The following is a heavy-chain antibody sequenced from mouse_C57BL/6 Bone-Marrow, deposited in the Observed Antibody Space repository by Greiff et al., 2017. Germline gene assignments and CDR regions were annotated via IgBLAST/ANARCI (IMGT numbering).Heavy chain of an antibody. J-gene: IGHJ2*01. V-gene: IGHV1-64*01. D-gene: IGHD1-1*02. CDR3: AREKDCTGGNFFFDY. CDR1: GYTFTSYW. CDR2: IHPNSGST. Sequence: QVQLQQPGAELVKPGASVKLSCKASGYTFTSYWMHWVKQRPGQGLEWIGMIHPNSGSTNYNEKFKSKATLTVDKSSSTAYMQLSSLTSEDSAVYYGAREKDCTGGNFFFDYWGQGTTLTVSS.